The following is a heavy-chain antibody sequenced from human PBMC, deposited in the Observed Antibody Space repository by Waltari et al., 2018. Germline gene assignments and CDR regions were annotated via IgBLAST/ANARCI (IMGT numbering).Heavy chain of an antibody. D-gene: IGHD6-19*01. CDR1: GGSISNSRYY. CDR2: VYDTGST. Sequence: QLQLQESGPGLVKPSETLSLTCTVSGGSISNSRYYWGCIRLPPGKGLEWIAIVYDTGSTYYNPSLKSLVTISVDTAKNEFSLKRNSVTAADTAVYYCATTYSGGWNDYWGQGTLVTVSS. J-gene: IGHJ4*02. V-gene: IGHV4-39*01. CDR3: ATTYSGGWNDY.